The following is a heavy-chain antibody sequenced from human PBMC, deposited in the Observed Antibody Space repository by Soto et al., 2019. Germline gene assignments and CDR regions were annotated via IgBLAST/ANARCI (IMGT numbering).Heavy chain of an antibody. Sequence: GGSMRLSCAASVFTLSSYAMSWVRQAPGKGLEWVSAISGSGGSTYYADSVKGRFTISRDNSKNTLYLQMNSLRAEDTAVYYCAKPSPELDYYDSSGYYAFDIWGQGTMVTVSS. V-gene: IGHV3-23*01. CDR3: AKPSPELDYYDSSGYYAFDI. CDR2: ISGSGGST. J-gene: IGHJ3*02. D-gene: IGHD3-22*01. CDR1: VFTLSSYA.